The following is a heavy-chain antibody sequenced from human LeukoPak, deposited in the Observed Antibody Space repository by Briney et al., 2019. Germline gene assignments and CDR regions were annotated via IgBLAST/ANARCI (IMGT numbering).Heavy chain of an antibody. CDR1: GFTFSNYV. J-gene: IGHJ4*02. CDR3: AKVARIKYYYDSSGSRPDY. D-gene: IGHD3-22*01. Sequence: GGSLRLSCAASGFTFSNYVMSWVRQAPGKGLEWVSDISGSGGSTYYADSVKGRFTISRDNSKNTLYLQMNSLRAEDTAVYYCAKVARIKYYYDSSGSRPDYWGQGTLVTVSS. CDR2: ISGSGGST. V-gene: IGHV3-23*01.